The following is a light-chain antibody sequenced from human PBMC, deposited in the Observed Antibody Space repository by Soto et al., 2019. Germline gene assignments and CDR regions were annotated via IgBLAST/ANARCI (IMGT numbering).Light chain of an antibody. CDR1: QIVSSSY. V-gene: IGKV3-20*01. Sequence: EIVLTQSPGTLSLSPGERTTLSCRASQIVSSSYLAWYQQKPVQAPRLLIYGASSRATGIPDRFSGSGSGTDFTLTISRLEPEDFAVYYCQQYNSYPLTFGGGTKV. CDR2: GAS. CDR3: QQYNSYPLT. J-gene: IGKJ4*01.